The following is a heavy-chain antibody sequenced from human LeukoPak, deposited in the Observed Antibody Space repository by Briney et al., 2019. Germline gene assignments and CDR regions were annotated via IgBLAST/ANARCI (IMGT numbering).Heavy chain of an antibody. Sequence: ASVKVSCKASGYTFTSYGISWVRQAPGQGLEWMGWISAYNGNTDYPQKLQGRVTMTTDTSTSTAYMELRSLRSDDTAVYYCARCGHYDFWSGYHNNWFDPWGQGTLVTVSS. CDR3: ARCGHYDFWSGYHNNWFDP. D-gene: IGHD3-3*01. V-gene: IGHV1-18*01. CDR1: GYTFTSYG. CDR2: ISAYNGNT. J-gene: IGHJ5*02.